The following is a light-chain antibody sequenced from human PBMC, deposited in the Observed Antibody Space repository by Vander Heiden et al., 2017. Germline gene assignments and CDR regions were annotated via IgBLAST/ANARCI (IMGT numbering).Light chain of an antibody. CDR3: QQYYATPHT. Sequence: DIVVTQSPDSLAVPLGERATINCKSSQSVLHSSNNKNYLAWYQRKPGQPPKLLIYWASTRESGVPDRFSGSGSGTDFTLAISSLQAEDVAVYYCQQYYATPHTFGQGTKLEIK. J-gene: IGKJ2*01. V-gene: IGKV4-1*01. CDR1: QSVLHSSNNKNY. CDR2: WAS.